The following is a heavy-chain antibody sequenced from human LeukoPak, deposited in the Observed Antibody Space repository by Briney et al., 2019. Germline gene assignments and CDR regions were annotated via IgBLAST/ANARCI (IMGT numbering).Heavy chain of an antibody. CDR2: MNPNSGNT. CDR1: GYTFTSYD. V-gene: IGHV1-8*01. Sequence: ASVKVSCKAPGYTFTSYDINWVRQATGQGLEWMGWMNPNSGNTGYAQKFQGRVTMTRNTSISTAYMELSSLRSEDTAVYYCARKVSGWYLSYYYYMDVWGKGTTVTISS. CDR3: ARKVSGWYLSYYYYMDV. D-gene: IGHD6-19*01. J-gene: IGHJ6*03.